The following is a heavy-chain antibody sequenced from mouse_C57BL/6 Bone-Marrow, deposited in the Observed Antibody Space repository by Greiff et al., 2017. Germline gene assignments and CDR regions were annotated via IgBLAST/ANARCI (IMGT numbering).Heavy chain of an antibody. CDR3: ARIYYDLVSNYYAMDY. V-gene: IGHV1-19*01. Sequence: EVQLQQSGPVLVKPGASVKMSCKASGYTFTDYYMNWVKQSHGKSLEWIGVINPYNGGTSYNQNVKGKATLTVDKSSSTAYMELNSLTSEDSAVYYCARIYYDLVSNYYAMDYWGQGTSVTVSS. D-gene: IGHD2-4*01. J-gene: IGHJ4*01. CDR2: INPYNGGT. CDR1: GYTFTDYY.